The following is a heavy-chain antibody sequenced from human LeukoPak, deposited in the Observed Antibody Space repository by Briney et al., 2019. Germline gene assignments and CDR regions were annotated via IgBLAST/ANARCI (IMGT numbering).Heavy chain of an antibody. J-gene: IGHJ6*02. CDR3: ASTIAAAGIAPNYYYYGMDV. CDR1: GGSFSGYY. CDR2: IYYSGST. Sequence: SETPSLTCAVYGGSFSGYYWSWIRQPPGKGLEWIGYIYYSGSTNYNPSLKSRVTISVDTSKNQFSLKLSSVTAADTAVYYCASTIAAAGIAPNYYYYGMDVWGQGTTVTVSS. V-gene: IGHV4-59*01. D-gene: IGHD6-13*01.